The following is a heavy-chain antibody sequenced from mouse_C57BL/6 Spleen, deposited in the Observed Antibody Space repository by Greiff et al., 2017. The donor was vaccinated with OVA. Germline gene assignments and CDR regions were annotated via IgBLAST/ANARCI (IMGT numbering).Heavy chain of an antibody. V-gene: IGHV1-22*01. Sequence: VQLQQSGPELVKPGASVKMSCKASGYTFTDYNMHWVKQSNGKSLEWIGYINPNNGGTSYNQKFKGKATLTVNKSSGTAYMKLLSLTSEDSAVYYCARGYGNFGGVYFDYWGQGTSLTVSS. D-gene: IGHD2-10*02. CDR3: ARGYGNFGGVYFDY. J-gene: IGHJ2*02. CDR2: INPNNGGT. CDR1: GYTFTDYN.